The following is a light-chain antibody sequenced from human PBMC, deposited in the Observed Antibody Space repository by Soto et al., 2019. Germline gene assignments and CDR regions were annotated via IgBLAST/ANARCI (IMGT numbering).Light chain of an antibody. CDR3: SSYTSSGTLVV. CDR2: DVI. Sequence: QSALTQPASVSGSPGQSITISCTGTSSDVGGYNYVSWYQQHPGKAPKLMIFDVIYRPSGVSNRFSGSKSANTASLTISGLQAEDEADYYCSSYTSSGTLVVFGGWTKLTVL. CDR1: SSDVGGYNY. J-gene: IGLJ2*01. V-gene: IGLV2-14*03.